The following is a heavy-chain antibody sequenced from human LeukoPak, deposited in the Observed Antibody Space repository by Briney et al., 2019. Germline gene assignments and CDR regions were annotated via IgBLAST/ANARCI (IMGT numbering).Heavy chain of an antibody. CDR1: GYSFTSYW. J-gene: IGHJ4*02. CDR3: ARPVGVGYYSAFDY. CDR2: IYPGDSDT. D-gene: IGHD3-3*01. V-gene: IGHV5-51*01. Sequence: GASLQISCKGSGYSFTSYWIGWVRQLPGKGLEWMGIIYPGDSDTRYSPSFQGQVTISADKSISTAYLQWSSLRASDTAMYYCARPVGVGYYSAFDYWGQGTLVTVSS.